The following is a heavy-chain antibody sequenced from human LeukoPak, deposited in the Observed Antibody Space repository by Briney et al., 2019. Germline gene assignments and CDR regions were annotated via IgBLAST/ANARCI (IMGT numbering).Heavy chain of an antibody. Sequence: GGSLRLSCAASGFTSSSYWMHWVRQAPGKGLVWVSRINSDGSSTSYADSVKGRFTISRDNAKNTLYLQMNSLRAEDTAVYYCARIEAVTRGYNHAYYFDYWGQGTLVTVSS. CDR3: ARIEAVTRGYNHAYYFDY. V-gene: IGHV3-74*01. CDR1: GFTSSSYW. CDR2: INSDGSST. D-gene: IGHD5-18*01. J-gene: IGHJ4*02.